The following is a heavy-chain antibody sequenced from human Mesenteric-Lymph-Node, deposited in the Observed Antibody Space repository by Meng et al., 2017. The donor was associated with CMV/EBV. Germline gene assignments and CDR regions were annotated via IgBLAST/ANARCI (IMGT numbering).Heavy chain of an antibody. CDR3: AGAEASGPDNWFDP. J-gene: IGHJ5*02. V-gene: IGHV4-59*01. Sequence: SETLSPTCSISGDSSTSYYWSWIRQFPGKGLEWIAYIYHSSYFSTSTSYNPALKTRVTISVDPPKNQFSLTVSSVTTADTAVYYCAGAEASGPDNWFDPWGQGTLVTVSS. CDR2: IYHSSYFSTST. CDR1: GDSSTSYY. D-gene: IGHD3-3*01.